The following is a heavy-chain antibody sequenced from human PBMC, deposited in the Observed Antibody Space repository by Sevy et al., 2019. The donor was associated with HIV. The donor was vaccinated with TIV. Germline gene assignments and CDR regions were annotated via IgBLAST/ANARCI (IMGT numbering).Heavy chain of an antibody. V-gene: IGHV3-30*03. CDR1: GFTFSSYV. J-gene: IGHJ6*02. CDR2: ISFDGSNK. CDR3: ARQPRYCANGVCYSGGEYYYLYGLDV. D-gene: IGHD2-8*01. Sequence: GGSLRLSCTPSGFTFSSYVMHWVRQAPGKGLEWVAIISFDGSNKYYSDSVQGRFTISRDNSKNTLYLQMSSLRTDDTALYYCARQPRYCANGVCYSGGEYYYLYGLDVWGRGTTVTVSS.